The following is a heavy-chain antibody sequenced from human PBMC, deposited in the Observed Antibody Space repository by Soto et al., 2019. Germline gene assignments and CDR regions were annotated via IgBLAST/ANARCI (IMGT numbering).Heavy chain of an antibody. D-gene: IGHD3-10*01. V-gene: IGHV3-23*01. Sequence: GSLRLSCAASGFTFSSYAMSWVRQAPGKGLEWVSAISGSGGSTYYADSVKGRFTISRDNSKNTLYLQMNSLRAEDTAVYYCAKDSYYGSGSYFLFDYWGQGTLVTVSS. CDR2: ISGSGGST. J-gene: IGHJ4*02. CDR3: AKDSYYGSGSYFLFDY. CDR1: GFTFSSYA.